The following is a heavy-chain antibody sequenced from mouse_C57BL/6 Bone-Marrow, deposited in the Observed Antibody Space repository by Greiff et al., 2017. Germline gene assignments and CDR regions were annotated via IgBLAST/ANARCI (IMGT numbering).Heavy chain of an antibody. CDR2: IHPSDSDT. V-gene: IGHV1-74*01. CDR3: ATISAYYYGSRGYFDV. Sequence: QVQLQQPGAELVKPGASVKVSCKASGYTFTSYWMHWVKQRPGQGLEWIGRIHPSDSDTNYKKKFKGKATLNVDKSASTAYMQLSSLTSEDSAVYYCATISAYYYGSRGYFDVWGTGTTVTVSS. CDR1: GYTFTSYW. J-gene: IGHJ1*03. D-gene: IGHD1-1*01.